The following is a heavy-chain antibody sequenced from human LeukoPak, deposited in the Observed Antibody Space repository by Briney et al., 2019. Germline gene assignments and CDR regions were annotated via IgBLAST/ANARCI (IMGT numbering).Heavy chain of an antibody. Sequence: GRSLRLSCAASGFTFSSYAMHWVRQAPGKGLEWVAFIRYDGSNKYYADSVKGRFTISRDNSKNTLYLQMGSLRAEDMAVYYCAREGFEYGLRPIDYWGQGTLVTVSS. CDR1: GFTFSSYA. D-gene: IGHD5-12*01. V-gene: IGHV3-30*14. CDR3: AREGFEYGLRPIDY. CDR2: IRYDGSNK. J-gene: IGHJ4*02.